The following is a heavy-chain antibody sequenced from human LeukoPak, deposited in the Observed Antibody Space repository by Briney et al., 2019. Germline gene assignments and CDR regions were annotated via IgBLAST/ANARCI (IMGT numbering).Heavy chain of an antibody. Sequence: PSETLSLTCTVSGGSISSYYWSWIRQPPGKGLEWIGYIYYSGSTNYNPSLKSRVTTSVDTSKNQFSLKLSSVTAADTAVYYCARAEDYYDSSGYYRYYFDYWGQGTLVTVSS. CDR3: ARAEDYYDSSGYYRYYFDY. J-gene: IGHJ4*02. CDR1: GGSISSYY. D-gene: IGHD3-22*01. V-gene: IGHV4-59*01. CDR2: IYYSGST.